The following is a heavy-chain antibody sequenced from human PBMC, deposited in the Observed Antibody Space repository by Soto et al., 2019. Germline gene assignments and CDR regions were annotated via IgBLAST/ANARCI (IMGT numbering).Heavy chain of an antibody. D-gene: IGHD6-13*01. CDR2: SHHGGGT. Sequence: PSETLSLTCTVSASSITDASYWGSIPQPPGKGLEWIGSSHHGGGTYYNPSLKSRVTISVDTPKHQLSLKLTSVAAADAAVYYCARVLSLGSTWYFDYWGQGTQVTVSS. CDR3: ARVLSLGSTWYFDY. J-gene: IGHJ4*02. CDR1: ASSITDASY. V-gene: IGHV4-38-2*02.